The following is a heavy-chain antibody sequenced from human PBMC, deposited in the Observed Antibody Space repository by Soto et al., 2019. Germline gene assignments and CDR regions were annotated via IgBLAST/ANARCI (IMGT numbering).Heavy chain of an antibody. CDR2: ISGSDGST. D-gene: IGHD3-16*01. CDR1: GFTFSSYA. CDR3: AKDLRTLGEFLMKT. J-gene: IGHJ5*02. V-gene: IGHV3-23*01. Sequence: GGSLRLSCAASGFTFSSYAMSWVRQAPGKGLEWVSAISGSDGSTYYADSVKGRFTISRDNSKNTLYLQMNSLRAEDTAVYYCAKDLRTLGEFLMKTWGQGTLVTVSS.